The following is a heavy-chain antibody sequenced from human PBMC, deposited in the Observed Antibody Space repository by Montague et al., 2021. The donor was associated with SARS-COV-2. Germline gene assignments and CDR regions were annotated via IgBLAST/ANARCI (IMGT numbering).Heavy chain of an antibody. CDR1: GFIFSDYN. Sequence: SLRLSCAASGFIFSDYNMTWIRQTPGKGLEWISYINGASSRTNYADSVKGRFTISRDNAKNSLFLQMNSLRVEDTAVYYCARGISLFDPWGREPWSPSPQ. CDR3: ARGISLFDP. J-gene: IGHJ5*02. CDR2: INGASSRT. V-gene: IGHV3-11*05.